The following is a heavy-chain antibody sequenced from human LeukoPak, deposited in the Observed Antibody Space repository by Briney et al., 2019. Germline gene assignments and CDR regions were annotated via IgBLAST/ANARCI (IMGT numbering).Heavy chain of an antibody. CDR3: ARVAGYSGRPKGYFDY. V-gene: IGHV4-31*03. J-gene: IGHJ4*02. CDR2: IYYSGST. Sequence: SETLSLTCTVSGGSISSGGYYWSWIRQHPGKGLEWIGYIYYSGSTYYNPSLKSRVTISVDTSKNQFSLKLSSVTAADTAVYYCARVAGYSGRPKGYFDYWGQGTLVTASS. CDR1: GGSISSGGYY. D-gene: IGHD5-12*01.